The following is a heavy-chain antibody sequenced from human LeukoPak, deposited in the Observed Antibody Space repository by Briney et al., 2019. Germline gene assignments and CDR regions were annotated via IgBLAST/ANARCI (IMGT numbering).Heavy chain of an antibody. CDR3: ATIKRGSIYGYFDF. CDR1: GVSISSHY. J-gene: IGHJ4*02. D-gene: IGHD5-18*01. V-gene: IGHV4-59*11. Sequence: SETLSLTCTVSGVSISSHYWSWIRQPPGKGLEWIAYMYDSESTKDNPSLKSRITLSADTSKNQFSLRLSSVTVADTAVYYCATIKRGSIYGYFDFWGQGILVTVSS. CDR2: MYDSEST.